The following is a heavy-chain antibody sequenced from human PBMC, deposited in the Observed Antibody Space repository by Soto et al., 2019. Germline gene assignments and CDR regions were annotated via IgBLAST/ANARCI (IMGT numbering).Heavy chain of an antibody. Sequence: QVQLVESGGGVVQPGRSLRLSCAASGFTLSSYDMHWVHQAPGKGLEWVALIWYDGSYKYYADSVKGRFTISRDNSKNTLYLQMNSLRAEDTAVYYCARVVGTYYTYSRNYHFDFWGQGTLATVSS. CDR1: GFTLSSYD. CDR3: ARVVGTYYTYSRNYHFDF. J-gene: IGHJ4*02. CDR2: IWYDGSYK. V-gene: IGHV3-33*01. D-gene: IGHD1-26*01.